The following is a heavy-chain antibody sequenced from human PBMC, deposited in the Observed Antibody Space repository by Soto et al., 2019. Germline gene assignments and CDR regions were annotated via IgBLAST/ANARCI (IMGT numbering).Heavy chain of an antibody. CDR3: ARDDDYPDNGFDY. J-gene: IGHJ4*02. D-gene: IGHD4-17*01. Sequence: QAPGKGLEWLAVILREGTEQYYADSVKGRFTISRDNSKNTLYLQMNSLRVDDTAVYYCARDDDYPDNGFDYWGQGTLLTVSS. V-gene: IGHV3-33*01. CDR2: ILREGTEQ.